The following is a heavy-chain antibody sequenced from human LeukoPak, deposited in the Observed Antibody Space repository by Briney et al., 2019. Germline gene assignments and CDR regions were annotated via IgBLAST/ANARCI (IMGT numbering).Heavy chain of an antibody. CDR1: GFTFSSYA. Sequence: PGRSLRLSCAASGFTFSSYAMHWVRQAPGKGLEWVAVISYDGSNKYYADSVKGRFTISRDNSKNTLYLQMNSLRAEDTAVYYCARGDDSSSWYYYYGMDVWGQGTTVTVSS. V-gene: IGHV3-30-3*01. CDR3: ARGDDSSSWYYYYGMDV. D-gene: IGHD6-13*01. J-gene: IGHJ6*02. CDR2: ISYDGSNK.